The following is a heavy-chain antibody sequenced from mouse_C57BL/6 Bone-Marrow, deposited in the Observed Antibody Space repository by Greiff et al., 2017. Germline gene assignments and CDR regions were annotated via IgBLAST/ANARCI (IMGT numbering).Heavy chain of an antibody. CDR1: GFTFSSYA. J-gene: IGHJ1*03. CDR3: AREGYGSSGGYFDV. V-gene: IGHV5-4*01. CDR2: ISDGGSYT. D-gene: IGHD1-1*01. Sequence: EVKLMESGGGLVKPGGSLKLSCAASGFTFSSYAMSWVRQTPEKRLEWVATISDGGSYTYYPDNVKGRFTISRDNAKNNLYLQMSHLKSEDTAMYYCAREGYGSSGGYFDVWGTGTTVTVSS.